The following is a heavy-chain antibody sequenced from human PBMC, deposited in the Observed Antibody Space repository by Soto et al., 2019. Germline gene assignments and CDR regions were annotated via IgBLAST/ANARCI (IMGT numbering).Heavy chain of an antibody. Sequence: GGSLRLSCSASGFTFSSYSMNWVRQAPGKGLEWVSSISSSSSYIYYADSVKGRFTISRDNAKNSLYLQMNSLRAEDTAVYDGARENSGYDSVDYWGQGTLVTVAS. CDR3: ARENSGYDSVDY. V-gene: IGHV3-21*01. J-gene: IGHJ4*02. CDR1: GFTFSSYS. D-gene: IGHD5-12*01. CDR2: ISSSSSYI.